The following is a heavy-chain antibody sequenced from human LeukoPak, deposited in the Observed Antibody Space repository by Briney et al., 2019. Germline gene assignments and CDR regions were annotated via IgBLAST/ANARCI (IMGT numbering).Heavy chain of an antibody. D-gene: IGHD3-10*01. V-gene: IGHV1-3*01. CDR2: INAGNGNT. J-gene: IGHJ6*02. CDR1: GYTFTSYA. CDR3: AREGRVLPVTPDYYYGMDV. Sequence: ASVKVSCKASGYTFTSYAMHWVRQAPGQRLEWMGWINAGNGNTKYSQNFQGRVTITRDTSASTAYMELRSLRSEDTAVYYCAREGRVLPVTPDYYYGMDVWGRGTTVTVSS.